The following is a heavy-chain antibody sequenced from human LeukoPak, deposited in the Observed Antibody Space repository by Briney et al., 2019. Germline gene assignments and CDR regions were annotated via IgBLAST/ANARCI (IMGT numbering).Heavy chain of an antibody. V-gene: IGHV1-69*01. Sequence: SVKVSCTASGGTFSSYAISWVRQAPGQGLEWMGGIIPIFGTANYAQKFQGRVTITADESTSTAYMELSSLRSEDTAVYYCAACSIALSLYFDYWGQGTLVTVSS. CDR1: GGTFSSYA. CDR2: IIPIFGTA. J-gene: IGHJ4*02. D-gene: IGHD2-21*01. CDR3: AACSIALSLYFDY.